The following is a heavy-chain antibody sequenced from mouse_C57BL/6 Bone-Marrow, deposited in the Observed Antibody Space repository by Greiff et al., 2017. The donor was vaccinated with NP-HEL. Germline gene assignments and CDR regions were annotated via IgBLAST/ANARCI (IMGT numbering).Heavy chain of an antibody. CDR3: ARNMKLITTVGGFDY. V-gene: IGHV1-75*01. CDR1: GYTFTDYY. Sequence: VQLQQSGPELVKPGASVKISCKASGYTFTDYYINWVKQRPGQGLEWIGWIFPGSGSTYYNEKFKGKATLTVDKSSSTAYMLLSSLTSEDSAVYFCARNMKLITTVGGFDYWGQGTTLTVSS. CDR2: IFPGSGST. J-gene: IGHJ2*01. D-gene: IGHD1-1*01.